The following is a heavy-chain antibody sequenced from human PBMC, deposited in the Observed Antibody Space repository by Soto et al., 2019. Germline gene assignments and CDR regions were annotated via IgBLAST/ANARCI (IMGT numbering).Heavy chain of an antibody. J-gene: IGHJ4*02. Sequence: GGSLRLSCAASGFTFSDYYMSWIRQAPGKGLEWVSYISSSSSYTNYADSVKGRFTISRDNAKNSLYLQMNSLRAEDTAVYYCARDHLRIAAAGSADYWGQGTLVTVSS. CDR2: ISSSSSYT. CDR3: ARDHLRIAAAGSADY. CDR1: GFTFSDYY. D-gene: IGHD6-13*01. V-gene: IGHV3-11*05.